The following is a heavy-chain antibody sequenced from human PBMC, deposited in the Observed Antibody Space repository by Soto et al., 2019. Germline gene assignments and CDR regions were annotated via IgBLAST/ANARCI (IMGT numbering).Heavy chain of an antibody. J-gene: IGHJ2*01. D-gene: IGHD2-21*02. V-gene: IGHV3-72*01. CDR1: GFTFSDHY. Sequence: EVQLVESGGGLVQPGGSLRLSCAASGFTFSDHYMDWVRQAPGKGLEWVGRTRNKANSYTTEYAASVKGRFTISRDDSKISLYQQMNSLKTEDTAVYYCARERTAILWWYCDLWGRGTLVTVSS. CDR2: TRNKANSYTT. CDR3: ARERTAILWWYCDL.